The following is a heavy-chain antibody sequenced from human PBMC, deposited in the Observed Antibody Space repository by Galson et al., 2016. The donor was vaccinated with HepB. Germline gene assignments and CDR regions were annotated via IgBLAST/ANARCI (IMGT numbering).Heavy chain of an antibody. V-gene: IGHV3-30*18. CDR1: GFTFSNRG. D-gene: IGHD2/OR15-2a*01. CDR2: DSMDGRRK. J-gene: IGHJ4*02. Sequence: SLRLSCAASGFTFSNRGMHWVRRAPGKGLEWVAADSMDGRRKFYADSVKGRFTISRDNSNNMLFLQMNSLRADDTAVYYCAKRHEYCPPVGCSVDYWGQGTLVSVSS. CDR3: AKRHEYCPPVGCSVDY.